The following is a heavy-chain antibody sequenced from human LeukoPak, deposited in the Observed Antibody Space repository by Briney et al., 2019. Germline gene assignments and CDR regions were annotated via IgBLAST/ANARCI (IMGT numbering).Heavy chain of an antibody. D-gene: IGHD6-6*01. J-gene: IGHJ4*02. CDR1: GFTFSSYA. CDR2: ISYDGSNK. Sequence: GGSLRLSCAASGFTFSSYAMHWVRQAPGKGLEWVVVISYDGSNKYYADSVKGRFTISRDNSKNTLYLQMNSLRAEDTAVYYCARRESSSLAPLVDYWGQGTLDTVSS. CDR3: ARRESSSLAPLVDY. V-gene: IGHV3-30-3*01.